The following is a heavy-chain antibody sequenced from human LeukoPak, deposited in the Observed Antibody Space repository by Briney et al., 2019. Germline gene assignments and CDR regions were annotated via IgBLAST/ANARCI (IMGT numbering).Heavy chain of an antibody. CDR2: IYGGGST. CDR1: GFTVSSNY. Sequence: GGSLRLSCAASGFTVSSNYMSWVRQAPGKGLEWVSVIYGGGSTYYADSVKGRFTISRDNYKNTLYLQMNSLRAEDTAVYYCVRGVIAAAIFDFWGQGTLVTVSS. V-gene: IGHV3-53*01. D-gene: IGHD6-13*01. J-gene: IGHJ4*02. CDR3: VRGVIAAAIFDF.